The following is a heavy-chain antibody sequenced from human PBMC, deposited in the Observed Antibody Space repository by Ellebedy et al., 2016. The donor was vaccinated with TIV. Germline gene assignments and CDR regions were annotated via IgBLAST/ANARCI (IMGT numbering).Heavy chain of an antibody. Sequence: PGGSLRLSCAASGFTLSSYSMNWIRQAPGKGLEWISSISSTSTYIYYADSVKGRFTISRDNSKNTLYLQMNSLRAEDTAVYYCARDQVYGIQLWFDYWGQGTLVTVSS. CDR1: GFTLSSYS. V-gene: IGHV3-21*01. J-gene: IGHJ4*02. CDR3: ARDQVYGIQLWFDY. CDR2: ISSTSTYI. D-gene: IGHD5-18*01.